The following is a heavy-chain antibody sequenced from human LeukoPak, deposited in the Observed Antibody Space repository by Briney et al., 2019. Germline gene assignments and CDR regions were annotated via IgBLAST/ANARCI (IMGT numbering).Heavy chain of an antibody. CDR3: ARAKGYYDSSGYYYPLNGAFFDY. V-gene: IGHV4-34*01. Sequence: SETLSLTCAVYGGSFSGYYWSWIRQPPGKGLEWIGEINHSGSTNYNPSLKSRVTISVDTSKNQFSLKLSSVTAADTAVYYCARAKGYYDSSGYYYPLNGAFFDYWGQGTLVTVSS. CDR2: INHSGST. J-gene: IGHJ4*02. CDR1: GGSFSGYY. D-gene: IGHD3-22*01.